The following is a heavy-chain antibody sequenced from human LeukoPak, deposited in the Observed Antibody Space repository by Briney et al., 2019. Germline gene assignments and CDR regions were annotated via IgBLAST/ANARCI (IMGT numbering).Heavy chain of an antibody. V-gene: IGHV3-23*01. CDR1: GFTFSSYA. Sequence: GGSLRLSCAASGFTFSSYAMSWVRQAPGKGLEWVSAISGSGGSTYYADSVKGRFTISRDNSKNTLYLQMNSLRAEDTAVYYCAKAGAPNCSGGSRYSSHYWGQGTLVTVFS. D-gene: IGHD2-15*01. CDR3: AKAGAPNCSGGSRYSSHY. CDR2: ISGSGGST. J-gene: IGHJ4*02.